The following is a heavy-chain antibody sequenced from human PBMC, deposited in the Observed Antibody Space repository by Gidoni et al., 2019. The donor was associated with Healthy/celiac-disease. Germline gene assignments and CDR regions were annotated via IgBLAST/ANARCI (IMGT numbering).Heavy chain of an antibody. J-gene: IGHJ2*01. CDR2: ISYDGSNK. Sequence: QVQLVESGGGVVQPGRSLRLSCAASGFTFSSYGMDWVRQAPGKGLEWVAVISYDGSNKYYADSVKGRFTISRDNSKNTLYLQMNSLRAEDTAVYYCAKEGGGDPEWYFDLWGRGTLVTVSS. CDR1: GFTFSSYG. CDR3: AKEGGGDPEWYFDL. V-gene: IGHV3-30*18. D-gene: IGHD4-17*01.